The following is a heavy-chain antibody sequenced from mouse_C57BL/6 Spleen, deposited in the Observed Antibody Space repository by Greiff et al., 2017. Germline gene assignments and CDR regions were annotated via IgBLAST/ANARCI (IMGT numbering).Heavy chain of an antibody. J-gene: IGHJ3*01. D-gene: IGHD2-1*01. Sequence: VQLQQSGAELMKPGASVKLSCKATGYTFTGYWIEWVKQRPGHGLEWIGEILPGSGSTNYNEKFKGKATFTADTSSNTAYMQLSSLTTEDSAIYYCAKSSIYYGNYERFAYWGQGTLVTVSA. CDR2: ILPGSGST. CDR1: GYTFTGYW. V-gene: IGHV1-9*01. CDR3: AKSSIYYGNYERFAY.